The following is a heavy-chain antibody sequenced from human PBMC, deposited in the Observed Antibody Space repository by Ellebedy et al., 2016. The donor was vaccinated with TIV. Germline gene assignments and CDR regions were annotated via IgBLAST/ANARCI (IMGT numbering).Heavy chain of an antibody. V-gene: IGHV4-59*08. J-gene: IGHJ3*02. CDR3: ARHVSTASDAFDI. CDR1: GGSTSSNY. Sequence: SETLSLTCTVSGGSTSSNYWSWIRQPPGKGLEWIGYIYYTGNTNYNPSLRSRVTISVDTSKNQFSLKLTSVTAADTAVYYCARHVSTASDAFDIWGQGTMVTVS. CDR2: IYYTGNT. D-gene: IGHD4-17*01.